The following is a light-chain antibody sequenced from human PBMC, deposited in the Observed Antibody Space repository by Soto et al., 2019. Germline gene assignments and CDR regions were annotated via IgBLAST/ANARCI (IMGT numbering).Light chain of an antibody. V-gene: IGKV1-5*01. CDR2: GAS. Sequence: DIQMTQSPPTLSASVGDRVTITCRASQSIRHYLAWYQQMPGKAPKLLIYGASTLQSGVPSRFSGSGSGTEFTLTISSLQLDDFGTYFCQHHNSYSQTFGQGTKVEIK. CDR1: QSIRHY. J-gene: IGKJ1*01. CDR3: QHHNSYSQT.